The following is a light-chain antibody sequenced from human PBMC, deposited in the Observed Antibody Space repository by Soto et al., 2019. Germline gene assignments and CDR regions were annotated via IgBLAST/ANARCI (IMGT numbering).Light chain of an antibody. CDR1: SSDVGGYNY. Sequence: QSVLTQPASVSGSPGQSITISCTGTSSDVGGYNYASWYQQHPGKAPKLMIYEVSNRPSGVSNRFSGSKSGNTASLSISGLQVEDEADYYCSSYTSSSTVVFGGGTKLTVL. V-gene: IGLV2-14*01. CDR3: SSYTSSSTVV. J-gene: IGLJ2*01. CDR2: EVS.